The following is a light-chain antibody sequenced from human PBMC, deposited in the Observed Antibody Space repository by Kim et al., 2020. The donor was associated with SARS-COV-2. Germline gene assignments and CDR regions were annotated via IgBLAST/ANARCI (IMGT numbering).Light chain of an antibody. Sequence: GSPGQTASITCSGDKLGDKYACWYQQKPGQSPVLVNYQDSKRPSGMPERFSGSNSGNTATLTISGTQAMDEADYYCQAWDSSTYVFGTGTKVTVL. CDR1: KLGDKY. CDR2: QDS. CDR3: QAWDSSTYV. J-gene: IGLJ1*01. V-gene: IGLV3-1*01.